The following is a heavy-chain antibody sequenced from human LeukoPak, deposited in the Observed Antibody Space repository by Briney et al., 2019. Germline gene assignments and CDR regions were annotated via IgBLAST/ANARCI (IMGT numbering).Heavy chain of an antibody. D-gene: IGHD3-22*01. Sequence: GGSLRLSCAASGFTFSSHAMSWVRQAPGKGLEWVSAISGSGGSTYYADSVKGRFTISRDNSKNTLYLQMNSLRAEDTAVYYCAKDSYYYYDSSGYYPSPFDYWGQGTLVTVSS. V-gene: IGHV3-23*01. CDR3: AKDSYYYYDSSGYYPSPFDY. J-gene: IGHJ4*02. CDR2: ISGSGGST. CDR1: GFTFSSHA.